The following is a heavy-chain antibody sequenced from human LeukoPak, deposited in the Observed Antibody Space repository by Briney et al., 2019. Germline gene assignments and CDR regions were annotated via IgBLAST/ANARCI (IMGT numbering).Heavy chain of an antibody. CDR2: ISGSGGST. Sequence: GGSLRLSCAASGFTFSSYAMSWVSQAPGKGLEWVSAISGSGGSTYYADSVKGRFTISRDNSKNTLYLQMNSLRAEDTAVYYCAKDITMIVVVSPPGDWGQGTLVTVSS. V-gene: IGHV3-23*01. J-gene: IGHJ4*02. D-gene: IGHD3-22*01. CDR3: AKDITMIVVVSPPGD. CDR1: GFTFSSYA.